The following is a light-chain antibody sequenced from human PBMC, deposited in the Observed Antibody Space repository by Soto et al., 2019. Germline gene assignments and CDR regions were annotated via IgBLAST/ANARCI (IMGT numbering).Light chain of an antibody. CDR3: QSYDSSLSGVV. Sequence: QAVVTQPPSVSGAPGQRVTISCTGSSSNIVAGYDVHWYQQLPGTAPKLLIYGNSNRPSGVPDRFSGSKSGTSASLAITGLQADDEADYYCQSYDSSLSGVVFGGGTKLTVL. CDR2: GNS. J-gene: IGLJ2*01. CDR1: SSNIVAGYD. V-gene: IGLV1-40*01.